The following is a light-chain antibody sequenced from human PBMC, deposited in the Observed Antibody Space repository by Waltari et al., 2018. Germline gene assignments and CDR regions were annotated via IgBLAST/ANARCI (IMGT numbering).Light chain of an antibody. CDR3: CSYAGSSTLV. CDR1: SSDVGSYNL. Sequence: HSALTQPASVSGSPGQSITISCTGTSSDVGSYNLVSWYQQHPDKAPKLMIYEDNKRPSGVSNRFSGSKSGNTASLTNSSLQAEDEADYYCCSYAGSSTLVVGGVTKLAVL. V-gene: IGLV2-23*01. J-gene: IGLJ3*02. CDR2: EDN.